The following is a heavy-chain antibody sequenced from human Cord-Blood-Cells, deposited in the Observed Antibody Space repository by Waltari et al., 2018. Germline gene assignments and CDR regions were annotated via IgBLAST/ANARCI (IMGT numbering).Heavy chain of an antibody. Sequence: QVQLVQSGAEVKKPGASVKVSCTASVYTFTSYDINWVRQATGQGLGWMGWMNPNSGNTGYAQKFQGRVTMTRNTSISTAYMELSSLRSEDTAVYYCARGEYSSSWYDYWGQGTLVTVSS. CDR1: VYTFTSYD. CDR3: ARGEYSSSWYDY. V-gene: IGHV1-8*01. CDR2: MNPNSGNT. J-gene: IGHJ4*02. D-gene: IGHD6-13*01.